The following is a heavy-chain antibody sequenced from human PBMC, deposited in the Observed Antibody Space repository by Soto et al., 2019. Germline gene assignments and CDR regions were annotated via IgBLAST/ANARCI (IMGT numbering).Heavy chain of an antibody. Sequence: GESLKISCKGSGYSFTSYWISWVRQMPGKGLEWMGIIFPVDSDTTYSPSFQGQVTISADKSITTAYLQWSSLKASDTAMYYCAIRGYTYGYYFSYWGQGTLVTVSS. V-gene: IGHV5-51*01. CDR1: GYSFTSYW. D-gene: IGHD5-18*01. CDR2: IFPVDSDT. CDR3: AIRGYTYGYYFSY. J-gene: IGHJ4*02.